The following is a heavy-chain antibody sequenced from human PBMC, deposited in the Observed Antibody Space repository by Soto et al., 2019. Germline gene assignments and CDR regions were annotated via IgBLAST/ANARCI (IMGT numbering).Heavy chain of an antibody. CDR2: IWYDGSKE. V-gene: IGHV3-33*01. CDR1: GLPFNRNG. CDR3: ARDRSAGNYFYYGMDV. Sequence: PGGSLRLSCAASGLPFNRNGMHWVRQAPGKGLEWVAVIWYDGSKEYYSDSVKGRFTISRDNSKNMLYLQMNSVRVEGTAVYFCARDRSAGNYFYYGMDVWGQGTTVTVSS. D-gene: IGHD1-1*01. J-gene: IGHJ6*02.